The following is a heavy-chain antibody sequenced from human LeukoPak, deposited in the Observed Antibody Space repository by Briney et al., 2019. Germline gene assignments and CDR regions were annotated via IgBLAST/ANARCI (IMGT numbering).Heavy chain of an antibody. CDR1: GGSFRSYA. Sequence: SVKVSCKASGGSFRSYAITWVRQAPGQGLEWMGRIIPMVDIANYAQKFQGRVTITADKSTVTAYMELSSLRSEDTAVYYCARDRSERFEGAFDIWGQGTMVTVSS. CDR2: IIPMVDIA. J-gene: IGHJ3*02. V-gene: IGHV1-69*04. CDR3: ARDRSERFEGAFDI. D-gene: IGHD3-16*01.